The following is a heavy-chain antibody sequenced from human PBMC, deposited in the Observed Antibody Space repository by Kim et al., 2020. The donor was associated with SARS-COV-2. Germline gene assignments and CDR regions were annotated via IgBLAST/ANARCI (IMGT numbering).Heavy chain of an antibody. CDR1: GYTFTSYH. J-gene: IGHJ4*02. CDR3: ARDREGDWTFDY. V-gene: IGHV1-46*01. CDR2: ITPNGGST. Sequence: ASVKVSCKASGYTFTSYHMHWVRQAPGQGLEWMGMITPNGGSTNYAQKFQGSVTMTRDTSTSTVYMELSSLRSEDTAVYYCARDREGDWTFDYWGQGTLVTVSS. D-gene: IGHD2-21*02.